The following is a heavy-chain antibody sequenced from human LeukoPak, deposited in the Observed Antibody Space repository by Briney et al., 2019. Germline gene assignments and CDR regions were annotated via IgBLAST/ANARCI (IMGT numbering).Heavy chain of an antibody. V-gene: IGHV3-7*01. Sequence: GGSLRLSCAASGFTFSSYWMSWVRQAPGKGLEWVANIQQDGSEKYYVDSVKGRFTISRDNAKNSLYLQMNSLRAEDTAVYYCARDQGGSYSDYYNYYYMDVWGKGTTVTVSS. J-gene: IGHJ6*03. CDR3: ARDQGGSYSDYYNYYYMDV. CDR2: IQQDGSEK. CDR1: GFTFSSYW. D-gene: IGHD1-26*01.